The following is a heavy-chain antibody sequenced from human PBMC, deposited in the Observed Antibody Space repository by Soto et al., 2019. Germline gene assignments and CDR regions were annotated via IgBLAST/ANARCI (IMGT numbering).Heavy chain of an antibody. D-gene: IGHD3-3*01. J-gene: IGHJ2*01. Sequence: QVQLQESGPGLVKPSETLSLTCTVSGGSISSYYWSWIRQPPGKGLEWIGHIYYSGSTNYNPSLKSRVTITVDSSKNQFSLKLSSVTAADPAVYYCARHGDSIWYFDLWGRGTLVTVSS. CDR3: ARHGDSIWYFDL. CDR2: IYYSGST. CDR1: GGSISSYY. V-gene: IGHV4-59*08.